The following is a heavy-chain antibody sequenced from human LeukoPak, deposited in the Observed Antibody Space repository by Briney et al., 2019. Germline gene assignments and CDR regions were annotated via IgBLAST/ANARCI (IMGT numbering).Heavy chain of an antibody. Sequence: SETLSLTCTVSGGSISSGGYYWSWIRQHPGKGLEWIGYIYYSGTTYYNPSLESRVSISVDTSKNQFSLKLNSVTAADTAVYYCARSPDDAFDIWGQGTMVTVSS. J-gene: IGHJ3*02. CDR2: IYYSGTT. CDR1: GGSISSGGYY. CDR3: ARSPDDAFDI. V-gene: IGHV4-31*03.